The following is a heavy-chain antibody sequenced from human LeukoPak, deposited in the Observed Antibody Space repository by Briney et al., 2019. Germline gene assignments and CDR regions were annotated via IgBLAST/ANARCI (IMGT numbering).Heavy chain of an antibody. D-gene: IGHD3-16*01. Sequence: SETLSLTCAVSGGSISSSNWWSWLRQSPGKGLEWIGEIFHTGLTNYNPSLNSRVTISIDISKKEFSLKMTSVTAADTAMYYCAKQTPGFMIAGHFDYWAQGTLVTVSS. CDR1: GGSISSSNW. J-gene: IGHJ4*02. V-gene: IGHV4-4*02. CDR2: IFHTGLT. CDR3: AKQTPGFMIAGHFDY.